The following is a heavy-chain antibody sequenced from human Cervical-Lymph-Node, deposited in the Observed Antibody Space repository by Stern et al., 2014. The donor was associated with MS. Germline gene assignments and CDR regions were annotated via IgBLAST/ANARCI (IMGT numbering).Heavy chain of an antibody. CDR2: IYYSGST. CDR3: ASANCSSTSCPNWFDP. J-gene: IGHJ5*02. CDR1: GGSISSGDSY. D-gene: IGHD2-2*01. V-gene: IGHV4-30-4*01. Sequence: QVQLQESGPGLVKPSQTLSLTCTVSGGSISSGDSYWSWIRQPPGKGLEWLGYIYYSGSTYYNPSLKSRVTISGDQSQNQFSLKLSSVTAADTAVYYCASANCSSTSCPNWFDPWGQGTLVTVSS.